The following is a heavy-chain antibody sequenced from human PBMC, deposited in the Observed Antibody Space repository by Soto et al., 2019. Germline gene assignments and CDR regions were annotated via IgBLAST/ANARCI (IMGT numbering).Heavy chain of an antibody. CDR1: GFTFSLYS. D-gene: IGHD6-13*01. Sequence: GGSLRLSCTTSGFTFSLYSMHWFRQAPGKGLEWVSAISGSGGSTYYADSVKGRFTISRDNSKNTLYLQMNSLRAEDTAVYYCAGTYSSSWAEFDYWGQGTLVTVSS. V-gene: IGHV3-23*01. CDR3: AGTYSSSWAEFDY. CDR2: ISGSGGST. J-gene: IGHJ4*02.